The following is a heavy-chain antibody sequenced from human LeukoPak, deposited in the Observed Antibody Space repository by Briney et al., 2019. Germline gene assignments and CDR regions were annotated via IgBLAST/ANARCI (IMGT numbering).Heavy chain of an antibody. J-gene: IGHJ4*02. CDR1: GGSFSGYY. D-gene: IGHD3-16*02. Sequence: SETLSLACAVYGGSFSGYYWSWIRQPPGKGLEWIGEINHSESTNYNPSLKSRVTISVDTSKNQFSLKLSSATAADTAVYYCASTNGQYYDYVWGSYRFDYWGQGTLVTVSS. V-gene: IGHV4-34*01. CDR2: INHSEST. CDR3: ASTNGQYYDYVWGSYRFDY.